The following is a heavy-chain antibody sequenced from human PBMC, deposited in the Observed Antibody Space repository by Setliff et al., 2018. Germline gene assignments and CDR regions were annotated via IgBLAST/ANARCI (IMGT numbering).Heavy chain of an antibody. CDR3: AHSRYDFWSGYYVMDV. V-gene: IGHV2-5*01. Sequence: SGPTLVNPTQTLTLTCTFSGFSLSTSGVGVGWIRQPPGKALEWLAPIYWSDDKRYSPSLKSRLTITKDTSKNQVVLTMTNMDPVDTATYYRAHSRYDFWSGYYVMDVWGKGTTVTVSS. CDR1: GFSLSTSGVG. CDR2: IYWSDDK. D-gene: IGHD3-3*01. J-gene: IGHJ6*03.